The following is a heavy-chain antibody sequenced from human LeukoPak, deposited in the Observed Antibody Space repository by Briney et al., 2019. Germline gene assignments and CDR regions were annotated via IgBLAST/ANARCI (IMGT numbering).Heavy chain of an antibody. D-gene: IGHD4-17*01. CDR2: MNPNSGNT. Sequence: GASVKVSCKASGYTFTSYDINWVRQATGQGLEWMGWMNPNSGNTGCAQKFQGRVTMTRNTSISTAYMELSSLRSEDTAVYYCARVRSAVTTLAKRNWFDPWGQGTLVTVSS. J-gene: IGHJ5*02. CDR3: ARVRSAVTTLAKRNWFDP. CDR1: GYTFTSYD. V-gene: IGHV1-8*01.